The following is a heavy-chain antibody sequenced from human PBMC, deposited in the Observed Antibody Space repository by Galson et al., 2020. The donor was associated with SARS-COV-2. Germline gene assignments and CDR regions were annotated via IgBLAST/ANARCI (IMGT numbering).Heavy chain of an antibody. CDR2: IYYSGST. CDR1: GGSISSGGYY. J-gene: IGHJ4*02. D-gene: IGHD2-15*01. CDR3: ARDRNCSGGSCSYFDY. V-gene: IGHV4-31*03. Sequence: SETLSLTCTVSGGSISSGGYYWSWIRQHPGKGLEWIGYIYYSGSTYYNPSLKSRVPISVDTSKNQFSLKLSSVTAADTAVYYCARDRNCSGGSCSYFDYWGQGTLVTVSS.